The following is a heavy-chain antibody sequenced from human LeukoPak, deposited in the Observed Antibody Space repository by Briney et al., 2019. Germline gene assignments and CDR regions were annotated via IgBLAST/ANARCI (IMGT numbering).Heavy chain of an antibody. Sequence: SETLSLTCAVYGGSFSGYYWSWIRQPPGKGLEWIGEINHSGSTNYNPSLKSRVAISVDTSKNQFSLKLSSVTAADTAVYYCARYRRYSSSWFIFDYWGQGTLVTVSS. J-gene: IGHJ4*02. V-gene: IGHV4-34*01. CDR2: INHSGST. CDR3: ARYRRYSSSWFIFDY. D-gene: IGHD6-13*01. CDR1: GGSFSGYY.